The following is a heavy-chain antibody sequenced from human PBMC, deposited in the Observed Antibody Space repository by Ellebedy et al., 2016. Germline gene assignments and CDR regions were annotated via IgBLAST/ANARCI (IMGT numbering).Heavy chain of an antibody. CDR3: AKLIDPDFYRLSRLLDS. V-gene: IGHV3-23*01. D-gene: IGHD2/OR15-2a*01. CDR2: INADGRTT. Sequence: GESLKISXTASAFTFSNYAMTWVRQAPNKGLEWVSAINADGRTTYYADSVKGRFTISRDDSMNTLYLQINNARDEDTARYFCAKLIDPDFYRLSRLLDSWGRGTLVTVSS. J-gene: IGHJ4*02. CDR1: AFTFSNYA.